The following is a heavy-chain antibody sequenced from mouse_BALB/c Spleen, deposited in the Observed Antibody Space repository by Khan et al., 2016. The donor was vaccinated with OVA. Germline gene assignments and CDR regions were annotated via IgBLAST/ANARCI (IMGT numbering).Heavy chain of an antibody. CDR3: ARILGIYAMDY. D-gene: IGHD1-1*02. V-gene: IGHV5-17*02. CDR1: GFTFSSFG. CDR2: ISSGSSTF. J-gene: IGHJ4*01. Sequence: EVELVESGGGLVQPGGSRKLSCAASGFTFSSFGMFWIRQAPEKGLEWVAYISSGSSTFYYADTVKGRFTISRENLKNTLLLPMTSLRSEDAAMYYCARILGIYAMDYWGQGTSVTVSS.